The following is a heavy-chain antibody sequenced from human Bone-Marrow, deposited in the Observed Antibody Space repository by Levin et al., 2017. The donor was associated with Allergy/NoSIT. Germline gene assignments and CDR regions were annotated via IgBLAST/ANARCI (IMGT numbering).Heavy chain of an antibody. CDR2: IKQDGSEK. J-gene: IGHJ2*01. V-gene: IGHV3-7*04. CDR3: ARDRRSAAEWYFDL. D-gene: IGHD6-13*01. Sequence: GGSLRLSCAASGFTFSSYWMSWVRQAPGKGLEWVANIKQDGSEKYYVDSVKGRFTISRDNAKNSLYLQMNSLRAEDTAVYYCARDRRSAAEWYFDLWGRGTLVTVSS. CDR1: GFTFSSYW.